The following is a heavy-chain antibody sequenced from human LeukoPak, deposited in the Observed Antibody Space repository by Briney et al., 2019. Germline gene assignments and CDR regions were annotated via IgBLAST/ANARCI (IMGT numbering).Heavy chain of an antibody. V-gene: IGHV4-39*07. Sequence: SETLSLTCTVSGGSISSSSYYWGWIRQPPGKGLQWIGSIYYSGSTYYNPSHKSRVTISVDTSKNEFSLKLSSVTAADTAVYYCARRDAAAYYFDLWGQGTLVTVSS. CDR3: ARRDAAAYYFDL. J-gene: IGHJ4*02. D-gene: IGHD2-15*01. CDR2: IYYSGST. CDR1: GGSISSSSYY.